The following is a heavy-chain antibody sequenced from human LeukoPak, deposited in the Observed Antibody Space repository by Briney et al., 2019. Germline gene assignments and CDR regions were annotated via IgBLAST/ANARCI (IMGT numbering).Heavy chain of an antibody. V-gene: IGHV1-69*04. Sequence: SVNLSCKASASTFTIYTNSWKRHAPAQGLELMGRIITIISIANYSQTFQGKVPITTDKSTTTAYMELSRLRSEDTAVYYCARDRSAVPRLRYFDWLTTPCYYYGMDVWGQGATVTVSS. CDR2: IITIISIA. CDR1: ASTFTIYT. D-gene: IGHD3-9*01. J-gene: IGHJ6*01. CDR3: ARDRSAVPRLRYFDWLTTPCYYYGMDV.